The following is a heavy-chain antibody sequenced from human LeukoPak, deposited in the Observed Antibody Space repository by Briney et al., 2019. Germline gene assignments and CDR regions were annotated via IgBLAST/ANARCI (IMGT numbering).Heavy chain of an antibody. CDR1: GFTFSSYA. V-gene: IGHV3-30-3*01. CDR3: ARAPQRGSYPYYYYYGMDV. D-gene: IGHD1-26*01. Sequence: PGRSLRLSCAASGFTFSSYAMHWVRQAPGKGLEWVAVISYDGSNKYYADSVKGRFTISRDNSKNTLYLQMNSLRAEDTAVYYCARAPQRGSYPYYYYYGMDVWGQGTTVTVSS. CDR2: ISYDGSNK. J-gene: IGHJ6*02.